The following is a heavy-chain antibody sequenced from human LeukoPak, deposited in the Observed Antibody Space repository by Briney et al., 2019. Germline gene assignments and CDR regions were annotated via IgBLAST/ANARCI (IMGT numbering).Heavy chain of an antibody. CDR2: ISVYYGDT. D-gene: IGHD1-26*01. Sequence: GASVKVSCKASGYTFTSYGITWVRQAPGQGLEWVGWISVYYGDTDYAPRLQGRVTMTTDTSTATAYMELRSLRSDDTAVYYCARDPVIVATTGRLDYWGQGTLVTVSS. J-gene: IGHJ4*02. V-gene: IGHV1-18*01. CDR3: ARDPVIVATTGRLDY. CDR1: GYTFTSYG.